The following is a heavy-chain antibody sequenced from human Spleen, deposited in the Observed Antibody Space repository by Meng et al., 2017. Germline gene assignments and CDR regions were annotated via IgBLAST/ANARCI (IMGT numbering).Heavy chain of an antibody. CDR3: ARGPTTMAHDFDY. V-gene: IGHV4-34*01. CDR2: INHSGST. J-gene: IGHJ4*02. CDR1: GGSFSDYY. Sequence: QVQQQQWGAVLLKPSAPLPLTCVVSGGSFSDYYWSWIRQPPGKGLEWIGEINHSGSTNYNPSLESRATISVDTSQNNLSLKLSSVTAADSAVYYCARGPTTMAHDFDYWGQGTLVTVSS. D-gene: IGHD4-11*01.